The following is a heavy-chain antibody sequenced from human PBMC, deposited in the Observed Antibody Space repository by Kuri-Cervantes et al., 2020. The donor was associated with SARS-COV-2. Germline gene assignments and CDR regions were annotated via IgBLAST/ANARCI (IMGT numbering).Heavy chain of an antibody. CDR3: ARVNRNSWFDP. D-gene: IGHD1-14*01. Sequence: LRLSCAVSGYSISSGYYWGWIRQPPGKGLEWIGSIYHSGSTYYNPSLKSRVTISVDTSKNQFSLKLSSVTAADTAVYYCARVNRNSWFDPWGQGTLVTVSS. J-gene: IGHJ5*02. CDR2: IYHSGST. CDR1: GYSISSGYY. V-gene: IGHV4-38-2*01.